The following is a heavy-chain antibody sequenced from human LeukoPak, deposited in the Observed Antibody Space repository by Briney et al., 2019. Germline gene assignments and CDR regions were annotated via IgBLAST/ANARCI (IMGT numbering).Heavy chain of an antibody. J-gene: IGHJ2*01. CDR2: IIPILGIP. V-gene: IGHV1-69*04. CDR1: GGTFSSYA. D-gene: IGHD2-21*02. CDR3: ATEAIVVVTARDYWYFDL. Sequence: GASVTLSCTASGGTFSSYAISWVRQAPGQGLEWMGGIIPILGIPNYAQKFQGRVTITADKSTTTAYMELSSLRSEDTAVYYCATEAIVVVTARDYWYFDLWGRGTLVTVSS.